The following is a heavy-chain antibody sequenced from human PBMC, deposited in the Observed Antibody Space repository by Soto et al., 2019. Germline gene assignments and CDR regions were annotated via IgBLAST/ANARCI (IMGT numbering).Heavy chain of an antibody. CDR2: ISAFNGNI. J-gene: IGHJ4*02. CDR3: ARGLAILTDYYGPYFDF. D-gene: IGHD3-9*01. V-gene: IGHV1-18*01. Sequence: QVQLVQSGAEVKKPGASVKVSCKASGYTFTRYGITWVRQAPGQGLEWMGWISAFNGNIKYAQKFQERLTMTTDTSTRITYMELRSLRSDDTAVYYCARGLAILTDYYGPYFDFWGQGTLVTVSS. CDR1: GYTFTRYG.